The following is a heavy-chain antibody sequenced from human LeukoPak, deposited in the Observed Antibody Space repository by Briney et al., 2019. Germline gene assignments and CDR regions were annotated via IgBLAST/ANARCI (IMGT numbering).Heavy chain of an antibody. J-gene: IGHJ4*02. D-gene: IGHD6-13*01. V-gene: IGHV4-59*11. CDR3: ASRPADSTWYGVFDY. Sequence: SETLSLTCTVSGGSIKSHYWSWIRQPPGKGLEWIGYIFNGGITDYNPSLKSRVTLSLDTSRDQFSLRLSSVTAADTAIYYCASRPADSTWYGVFDYWSQGTLVTVSS. CDR2: IFNGGIT. CDR1: GGSIKSHY.